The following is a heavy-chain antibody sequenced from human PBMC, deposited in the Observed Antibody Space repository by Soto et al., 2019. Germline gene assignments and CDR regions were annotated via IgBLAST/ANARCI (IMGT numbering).Heavy chain of an antibody. CDR2: ISGSGGST. D-gene: IGHD3-22*01. CDR1: GFTFSSYA. Sequence: GGSLRLSCAASGFTFSSYAMSWVRQAPGKGLEWVSAISGSGGSTYYADSVKGRFTISRDNSKNTLYLQMNSLRAEDTAVYYCATSYYYDSSGYYNYYYYGMDVWGQGTTVTVS. J-gene: IGHJ6*02. V-gene: IGHV3-23*01. CDR3: ATSYYYDSSGYYNYYYYGMDV.